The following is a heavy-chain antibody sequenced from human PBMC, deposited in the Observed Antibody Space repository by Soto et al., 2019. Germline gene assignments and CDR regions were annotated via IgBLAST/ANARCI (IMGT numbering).Heavy chain of an antibody. CDR3: ASRYDGSAY. CDR1: GGTFSSYT. CDR2: IIPILGIA. J-gene: IGHJ4*02. Sequence: QVQLVQSGAEVKKPGSSVKVSCKASGGTFSSYTISWVRQAPGQGLEWMGRIIPILGIANYAQKFQGSVTITPDKSPSTPSMELSRLSSEGTAVYYSASRYDGSAYWGQGTLVTVSS. V-gene: IGHV1-69*02. D-gene: IGHD3-22*01.